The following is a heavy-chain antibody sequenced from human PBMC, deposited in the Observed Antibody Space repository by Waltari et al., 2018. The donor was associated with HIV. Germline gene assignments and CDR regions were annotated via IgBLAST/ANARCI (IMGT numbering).Heavy chain of an antibody. CDR1: GFIFSDYA. J-gene: IGHJ4*02. D-gene: IGHD6-13*01. CDR3: ARAFKFWAAPDI. Sequence: EVQLVESGGGLVPAGGSLRLSCAASGFIFSDYALNWVRQAPGKGLEWVSSISGSGNNTNYADSVKGRLTISRDNSENTLYLQMNSLRAEDTAIYYCARAFKFWAAPDIWGQGTLVTVSS. CDR2: ISGSGNNT. V-gene: IGHV3-23*04.